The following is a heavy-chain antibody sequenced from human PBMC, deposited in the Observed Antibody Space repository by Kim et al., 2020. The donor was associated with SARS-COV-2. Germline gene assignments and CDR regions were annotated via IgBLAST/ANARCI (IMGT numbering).Heavy chain of an antibody. Sequence: WGSLRLSCVGSVLIVSKNYIFWVRQAPGKGLEWVSVIYADGNTYYAESVKGRFTISRDNSKNTVYLQINSLRAEDTAVFYCARGLQDGFEVWGQGTVVTVSS. J-gene: IGHJ3*01. CDR3: ARGLQDGFEV. CDR1: VLIVSKNY. V-gene: IGHV3-53*01. CDR2: IYADGNT.